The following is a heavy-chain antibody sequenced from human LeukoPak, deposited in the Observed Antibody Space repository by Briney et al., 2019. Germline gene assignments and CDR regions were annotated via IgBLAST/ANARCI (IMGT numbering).Heavy chain of an antibody. CDR3: AKYVGQSGSNYYGLDV. CDR2: ITASGGST. D-gene: IGHD1-26*01. Sequence: GGSLRLSCVVSGFTFSSYAMNWVRQAPGKGLEWVSGITASGGSTYYTDSVKGRFTISRDNSKNTLFMQMNSLRDEDAALYYCAKYVGQSGSNYYGLDVWGQGTAVTVSS. V-gene: IGHV3-23*01. J-gene: IGHJ6*02. CDR1: GFTFSSYA.